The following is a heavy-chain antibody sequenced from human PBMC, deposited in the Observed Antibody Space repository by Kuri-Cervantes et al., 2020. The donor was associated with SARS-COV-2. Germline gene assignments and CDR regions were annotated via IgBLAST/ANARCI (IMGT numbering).Heavy chain of an antibody. J-gene: IGHJ4*02. CDR2: ISAYNGNT. V-gene: IGHV1-18*01. CDR3: ASWRGVFDY. D-gene: IGHD3-3*01. CDR1: GYSFTDFA. Sequence: ASVKVSCKASGYSFTDFAMNWVRQAPGQGLEWMGWISAYNGNTNYAQKLQGRVTMTTDTSTSTAYMELRSLRSDDTAVYYCASWRGVFDYWGQGTLVTVSS.